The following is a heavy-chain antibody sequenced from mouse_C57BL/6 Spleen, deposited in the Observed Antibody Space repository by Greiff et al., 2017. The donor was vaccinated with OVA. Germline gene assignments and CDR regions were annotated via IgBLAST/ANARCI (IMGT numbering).Heavy chain of an antibody. J-gene: IGHJ3*01. CDR2: ISNLAYSI. CDR1: GFTFSDYG. D-gene: IGHD1-1*01. Sequence: EVKLMESGGGLVQPGGSLKLSCAASGFTFSDYGMAWVRQAPRKGPEWVAFISNLAYSIYYADTVTGRFTISRENAKNTLYLEMSSLRSEDTAMYYCAREYYGSRGFAYWGQGTLVTVSA. CDR3: AREYYGSRGFAY. V-gene: IGHV5-15*01.